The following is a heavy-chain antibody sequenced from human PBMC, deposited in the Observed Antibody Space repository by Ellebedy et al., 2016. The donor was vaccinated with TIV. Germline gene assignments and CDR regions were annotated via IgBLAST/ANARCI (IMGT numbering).Heavy chain of an antibody. Sequence: AASVKVSCKASGYTFTSYYMHWVRQAPGQGLEWMGRIIPILGIANYAQKFQGRVTITADTYTSTAYMELSSLRSEDTAVYYCLLVGVTPTWGQGTLVTVSS. CDR3: LLVGVTPT. CDR1: GYTFTSYY. V-gene: IGHV1-69*02. CDR2: IIPILGIA. J-gene: IGHJ4*02. D-gene: IGHD2-21*02.